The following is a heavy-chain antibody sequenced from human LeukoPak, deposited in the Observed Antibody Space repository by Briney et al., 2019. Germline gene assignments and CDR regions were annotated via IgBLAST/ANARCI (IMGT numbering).Heavy chain of an antibody. V-gene: IGHV1-2*02. Sequence: ASVKVSCKASGYTFTGYYMHWVRQAPGQGLEWMGWINPNSGGTNYAQKFQGRVTMTRDTSISTAYMELSRLRSDDTAVYYCARDGGGYSYGYRFDPWGQGTLVTVSS. J-gene: IGHJ5*02. CDR1: GYTFTGYY. CDR2: INPNSGGT. D-gene: IGHD5-18*01. CDR3: ARDGGGYSYGYRFDP.